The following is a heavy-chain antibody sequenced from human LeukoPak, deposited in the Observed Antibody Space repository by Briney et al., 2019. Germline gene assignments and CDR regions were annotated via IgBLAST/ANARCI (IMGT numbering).Heavy chain of an antibody. V-gene: IGHV1-8*03. Sequence: ASVKVSCKASGNTFTTYDINWVRQATGQGLEWMGWMNPNSGNTGYAQKFQGRVTITRNTSISTAYMELSSLRSEDTAVYYCARGARSKDYTDYGGSRLDYWGQGTLVNVSS. CDR2: MNPNSGNT. CDR1: GNTFTTYD. J-gene: IGHJ4*02. D-gene: IGHD4-23*01. CDR3: ARGARSKDYTDYGGSRLDY.